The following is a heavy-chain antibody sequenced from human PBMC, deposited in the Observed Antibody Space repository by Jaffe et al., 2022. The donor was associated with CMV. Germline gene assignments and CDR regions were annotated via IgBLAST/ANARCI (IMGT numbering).Heavy chain of an antibody. CDR2: IWYDGTKK. D-gene: IGHD5-18*01. CDR3: ARDAIVAGPPDPAPHILDI. J-gene: IGHJ4*02. V-gene: IGHV3-33*01. CDR1: GFSFSRFG. Sequence: QVQLVESGGGVVQPGKSLRLSCRASGFSFSRFGMHWVRQAPGKGLEWVAMIWYDGTKKYFEDSVKGRFTISRDNSKDTMYLQMNSLRADDTAVYYCARDAIVAGPPDPAPHILDIWGQGALVTVSS.